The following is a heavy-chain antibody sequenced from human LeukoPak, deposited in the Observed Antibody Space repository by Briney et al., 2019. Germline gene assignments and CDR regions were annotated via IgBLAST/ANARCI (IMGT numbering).Heavy chain of an antibody. CDR3: ARRAIAAAGNDY. V-gene: IGHV4-34*01. J-gene: IGHJ4*02. CDR1: GGSFSGYY. CDR2: INHSGST. Sequence: PSETLSLTCAVYGGSFSGYYWSWIRQPPGKGLEWIGEINHSGSTNYNPSLKSRVTISVDTSKNQFSLKLSSVTAADTAVYYCARRAIAAAGNDYWGQGTLVTVSS. D-gene: IGHD6-13*01.